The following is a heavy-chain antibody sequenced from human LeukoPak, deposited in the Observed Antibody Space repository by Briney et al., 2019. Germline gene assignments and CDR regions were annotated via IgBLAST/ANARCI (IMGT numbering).Heavy chain of an antibody. Sequence: GGSLRLSCAASGFSLSSYWMNWVRQAPGKGLEWVANINQDGSETHYVDSVKGRFTISKDNAKDSMYLQMNSLRAEDTAVYYCARVYSSPGFYSRDYYYMDVWGKGTTVTISS. CDR1: GFSLSSYW. V-gene: IGHV3-7*01. D-gene: IGHD3-9*01. CDR2: INQDGSET. CDR3: ARVYSSPGFYSRDYYYMDV. J-gene: IGHJ6*03.